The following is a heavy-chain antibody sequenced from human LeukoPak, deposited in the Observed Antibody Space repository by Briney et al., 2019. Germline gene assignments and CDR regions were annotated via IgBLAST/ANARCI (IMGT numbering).Heavy chain of an antibody. Sequence: SQTLSLTCAISGDSVSSNSAAWNWIRQSPTRGLEWLGRTYYRSKWYNDYAVSVKSPITISPDTSKNQFSLQLNSVTPEDTAVYYCARSDSSSSLNWFDPWGQGTLVTVSS. CDR2: TYYRSKWYN. CDR1: GDSVSSNSAA. V-gene: IGHV6-1*01. J-gene: IGHJ5*02. CDR3: ARSDSSSSLNWFDP. D-gene: IGHD6-6*01.